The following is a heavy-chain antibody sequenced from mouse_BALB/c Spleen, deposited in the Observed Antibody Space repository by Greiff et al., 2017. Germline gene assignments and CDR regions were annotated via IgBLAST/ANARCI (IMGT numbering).Heavy chain of an antibody. CDR1: GFTFSSYT. Sequence: EVKLMESGGGLVKPGGSLKLSSAASGFTFSSYTMSWVRQTPEKRLEWVATISSGGSYTYYPDSVKGRFTISRDNAKNTLYLQMSSLKSEDTAMYYCTRDGNLDDWGQGTTLTVSS. V-gene: IGHV5-6-4*01. CDR3: TRDGNLDD. J-gene: IGHJ2*01. CDR2: ISSGGSYT. D-gene: IGHD2-1*01.